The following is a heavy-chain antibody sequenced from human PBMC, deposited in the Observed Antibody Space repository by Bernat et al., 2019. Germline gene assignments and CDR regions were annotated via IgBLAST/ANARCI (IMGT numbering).Heavy chain of an antibody. CDR2: VKIKTDGETT. D-gene: IGHD3-3*01. CDR3: TTGSVEGG. V-gene: IGHV3-15*07. Sequence: EMQLVASGGGLVKPGGSLRLSCAASGFTFSNAWMNWVRQAPGKGLEWVGRVKIKTDGETTDYAAPVKGRFTISRDDSKNTLYLQMNSLKTEDTAVYYCTTGSVEGGWGQGTLVTVSS. CDR1: GFTFSNAW. J-gene: IGHJ4*02.